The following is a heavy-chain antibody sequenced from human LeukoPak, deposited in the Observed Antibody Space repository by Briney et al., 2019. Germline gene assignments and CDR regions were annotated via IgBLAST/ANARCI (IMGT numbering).Heavy chain of an antibody. J-gene: IGHJ4*02. CDR3: ARAQDSSSWFLDS. CDR2: LWYDGVNT. D-gene: IGHD6-13*01. Sequence: GGSLRLSCAASGFSISTYGMHWVRQAPGKGLEWVAVLWYDGVNTYYADSVKGRFTISRDNSKNTLYLQMNSLRAEDAAVYYCARAQDSSSWFLDSGGKGTLVTVSS. CDR1: GFSISTYG. V-gene: IGHV3-33*01.